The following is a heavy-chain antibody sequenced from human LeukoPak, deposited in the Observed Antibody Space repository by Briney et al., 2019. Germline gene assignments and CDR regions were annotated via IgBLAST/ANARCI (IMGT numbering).Heavy chain of an antibody. Sequence: GGSLRLSCAASGFTFSSYAMSWVRQAPGKGLEWVSAISGSGGSTYYADSVKGRFTISRDNSKNTLYLQMNSLRAEDTAVYYCAKDLDIVGATGVDYWGQGTLVAVSS. V-gene: IGHV3-23*01. J-gene: IGHJ4*02. CDR1: GFTFSSYA. CDR3: AKDLDIVGATGVDY. CDR2: ISGSGGST. D-gene: IGHD1-26*01.